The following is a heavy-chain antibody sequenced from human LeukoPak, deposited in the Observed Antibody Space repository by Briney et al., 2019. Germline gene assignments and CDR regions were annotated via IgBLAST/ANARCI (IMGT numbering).Heavy chain of an antibody. D-gene: IGHD3-16*01. J-gene: IGHJ3*02. Sequence: GGSLRLSCAASGFSVSANYITWVRQAPGRGLEWVSVIHSSGATYYADSVKGRFTIARDNSKNTLYLQMNSLRAEDTAVFYCAKDRDDYVWGSYLGAFDIWGQGTMVTVSS. CDR2: IHSSGAT. V-gene: IGHV3-66*01. CDR3: AKDRDDYVWGSYLGAFDI. CDR1: GFSVSANY.